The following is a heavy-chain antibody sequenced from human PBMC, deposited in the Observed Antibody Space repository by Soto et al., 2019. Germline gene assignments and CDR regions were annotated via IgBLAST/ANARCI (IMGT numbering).Heavy chain of an antibody. V-gene: IGHV4-39*01. CDR2: IYYSGST. Sequence: SETLSLTCTVSGGSISSSSYYWGWIRQPPGKGLEWIGSIYYSGSTYYNPSLKSRVTISVDTSKNQFSLKLSSVTAADTAVYYCVRLLTATLRFDPWGQGTLVTVSS. CDR3: VRLLTATLRFDP. D-gene: IGHD5-12*01. J-gene: IGHJ5*02. CDR1: GGSISSSSYY.